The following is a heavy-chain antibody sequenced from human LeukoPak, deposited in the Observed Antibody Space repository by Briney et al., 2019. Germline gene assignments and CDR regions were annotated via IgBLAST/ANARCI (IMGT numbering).Heavy chain of an antibody. J-gene: IGHJ3*02. CDR1: GGTFSSYA. CDR2: IIPIFGTA. Sequence: SVKVSCKASGGTFSSYAISWVRQAPGQGLEWMGRIIPIFGTANYAQKFQGRVTITTDESTSTAYMELSSLRSEDTAVYYCARDRTMRVGFAFDIWGQGTMVTVSS. D-gene: IGHD3-22*01. CDR3: ARDRTMRVGFAFDI. V-gene: IGHV1-69*05.